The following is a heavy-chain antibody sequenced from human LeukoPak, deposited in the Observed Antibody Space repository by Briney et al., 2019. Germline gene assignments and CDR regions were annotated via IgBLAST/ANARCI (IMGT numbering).Heavy chain of an antibody. CDR3: ARVSGARYMDV. V-gene: IGHV3-20*04. J-gene: IGHJ6*03. CDR1: GFTFDDYG. D-gene: IGHD1-26*01. Sequence: GGSLRLSCAASGFTFDDYGMSWVRQAPGKGLEWVSGINWNGGSTGYADSAKGRFTISRDNAKNSLYLQMNSLGAEDTALYYCARVSGARYMDVWGKGTTVTVSS. CDR2: INWNGGST.